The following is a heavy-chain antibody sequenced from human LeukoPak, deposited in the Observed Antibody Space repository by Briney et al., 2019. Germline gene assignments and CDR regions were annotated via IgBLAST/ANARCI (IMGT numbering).Heavy chain of an antibody. J-gene: IGHJ4*02. Sequence: GGSLRLSCAASGFTFSSYGMHWVRQAPGKGLEWVANIRQDGDTKYYVDSVKGRFTISRDNAMNSLYLQMNSLRAEDTAIYYCARSLPYGTTWYGRSDFWGQGTLVTVSS. CDR3: ARSLPYGTTWYGRSDF. CDR2: IRQDGDTK. CDR1: GFTFSSYG. D-gene: IGHD6-13*01. V-gene: IGHV3-7*03.